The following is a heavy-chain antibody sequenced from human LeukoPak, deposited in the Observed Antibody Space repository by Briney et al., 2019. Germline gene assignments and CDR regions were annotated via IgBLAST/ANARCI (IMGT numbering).Heavy chain of an antibody. CDR2: IKQDGSEK. J-gene: IGHJ4*02. CDR1: GFTFSSYW. Sequence: GGSLRLSCAASGFTFSSYWMSWVRQAPGKGLEWVANIKQDGSEKYYVDSVKGRFTISRDNAKNSLYLQMNSLRAEDTAVYYCATNSRYGDVDYWGQGTLVTVSS. CDR3: ATNSRYGDVDY. D-gene: IGHD4-17*01. V-gene: IGHV3-7*01.